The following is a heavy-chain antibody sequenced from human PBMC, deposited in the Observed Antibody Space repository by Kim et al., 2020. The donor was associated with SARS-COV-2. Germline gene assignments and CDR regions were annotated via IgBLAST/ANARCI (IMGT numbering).Heavy chain of an antibody. CDR1: GGSISSSSYY. V-gene: IGHV4-39*01. CDR2: IYYSGST. D-gene: IGHD2-2*01. J-gene: IGHJ5*02. CDR3: ARQWSLLLGYCSSTSCYAWFDP. Sequence: SETLSLTCTVSGGSISSSSYYWGWIRQPPGKGLEWIGSIYYSGSTYYNPSLKSRVTISVDTSKNQFSLKLSSVTAADTAVYYCARQWSLLLGYCSSTSCYAWFDPWGQGTLVTVSS.